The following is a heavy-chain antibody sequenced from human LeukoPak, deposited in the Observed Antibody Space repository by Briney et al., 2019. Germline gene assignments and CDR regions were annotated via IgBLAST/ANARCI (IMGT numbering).Heavy chain of an antibody. CDR3: ARDGSGYANDAFDF. Sequence: PGRSLRLSCAASGFTFSDYAMHWVRQAPGKGLEWVAVLSYGGTNKYYADSVKGRFTISRDNSKNTMFLQMNSLRAEGTAVYHCARDGSGYANDAFDFWGQGTMVTVSS. J-gene: IGHJ3*01. CDR2: LSYGGTNK. D-gene: IGHD3-3*01. CDR1: GFTFSDYA. V-gene: IGHV3-30-3*01.